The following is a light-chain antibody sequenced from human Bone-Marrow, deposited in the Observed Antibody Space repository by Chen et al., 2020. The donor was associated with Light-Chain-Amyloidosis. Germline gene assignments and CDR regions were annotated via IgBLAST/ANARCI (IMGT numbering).Light chain of an antibody. Sequence: QSALTQPASVSGSPGQSITISCTGTSSDVGGDNHVSWYQQHPDKAPKIMIYEVTNRPSWVPDRFSGSKSDNTASLTIYGLQTEDEADYFCSSYTITNTLVFGSGTRVTVL. CDR3: SSYTITNTLV. CDR1: SSDVGGDNH. V-gene: IGLV2-14*01. J-gene: IGLJ1*01. CDR2: EVT.